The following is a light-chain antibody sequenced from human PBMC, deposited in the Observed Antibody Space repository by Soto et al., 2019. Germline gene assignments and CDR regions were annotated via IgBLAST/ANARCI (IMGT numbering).Light chain of an antibody. CDR1: QSVTSGH. Sequence: EIVLTQSPGTLSLSPGERATLSCRASQSVTSGHLAWSQQKPGQAPRLLIYGASNRATGIPDRFSGSGSGADFTLTISRLEPEDFAVYYCQQYGSLITFGQGTRLEIK. J-gene: IGKJ5*01. CDR2: GAS. V-gene: IGKV3-20*01. CDR3: QQYGSLIT.